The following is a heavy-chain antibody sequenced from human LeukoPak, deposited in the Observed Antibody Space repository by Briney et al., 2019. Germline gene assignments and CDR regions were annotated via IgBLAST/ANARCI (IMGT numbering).Heavy chain of an antibody. J-gene: IGHJ4*02. CDR3: ATGPRSYSSGWYTGRLYYLDY. Sequence: ATVKISCKASGYTFTDYYMHWVQQAPGKGLEWMGRVDPEDGETIYAEKFQGRVTITADTSTDTAYMELSSLRSEDTAVYYCATGPRSYSSGWYTGRLYYLDYWGQGTLVTVSS. V-gene: IGHV1-69-2*01. CDR2: VDPEDGET. D-gene: IGHD6-19*01. CDR1: GYTFTDYY.